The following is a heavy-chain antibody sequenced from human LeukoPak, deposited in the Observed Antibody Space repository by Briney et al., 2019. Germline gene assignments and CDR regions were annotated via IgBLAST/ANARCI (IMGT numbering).Heavy chain of an antibody. CDR2: ISSSSSYT. CDR3: ARVDRYCSGGSCYDNYYFDY. J-gene: IGHJ4*02. Sequence: GGSLRLSCAASGFTFSDYYMSWIRQAPGKGLEWVSYISSSSSYTNYADSVMGRFTISRDNAKNSLYLQMNSLRAEDTAVYYCARVDRYCSGGSCYDNYYFDYWGQGTLVTVSS. D-gene: IGHD2-15*01. CDR1: GFTFSDYY. V-gene: IGHV3-11*05.